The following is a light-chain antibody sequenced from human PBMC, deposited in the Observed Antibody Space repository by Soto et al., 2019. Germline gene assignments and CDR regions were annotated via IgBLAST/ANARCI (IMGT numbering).Light chain of an antibody. CDR2: AVN. CDR1: SSDVGGYNF. Sequence: QSALTQPASVSGSPGQSITISCTGTSSDVGGYNFVSWYQQHTGKPPKLIIYAVNNRPSGVSDRFSASKSGNTASLTISGLQAEDEADYYCSSYTVSTTLVLFGGGTKLTVL. CDR3: SSYTVSTTLVL. J-gene: IGLJ3*02. V-gene: IGLV2-14*01.